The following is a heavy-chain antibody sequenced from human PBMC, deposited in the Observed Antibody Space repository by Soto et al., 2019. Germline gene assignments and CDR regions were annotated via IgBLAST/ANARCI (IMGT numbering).Heavy chain of an antibody. CDR2: TYYRSKWYN. Sequence: SQTLSLTCAISGDSVSSNSAAWNGMRQSPARGLEWLGRTYYRSKWYNDYAVSVKSRITINPDTSKNQFSLQLNSVTPEDTAVYYCARDQGNNSNYVFDYWGQGTLVTVSS. CDR3: ARDQGNNSNYVFDY. D-gene: IGHD1-7*01. V-gene: IGHV6-1*01. J-gene: IGHJ4*02. CDR1: GDSVSSNSAA.